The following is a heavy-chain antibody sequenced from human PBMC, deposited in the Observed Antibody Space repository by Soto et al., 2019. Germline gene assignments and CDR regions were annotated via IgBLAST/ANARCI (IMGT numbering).Heavy chain of an antibody. Sequence: QVQLQESGPGLVKPSQPLSLTCTVSGGSIGSGDYYWSWIRQPPGKGLEWIGSVSYSGETDYNPSHKSRIALFVDTAMNQFSLRMNSVTDADTAVYYCARARSGDYITVWGQGTLVTVSS. V-gene: IGHV4-30-4*01. CDR3: ARARSGDYITV. D-gene: IGHD4-17*01. CDR1: GGSIGSGDYY. CDR2: VSYSGET. J-gene: IGHJ4*02.